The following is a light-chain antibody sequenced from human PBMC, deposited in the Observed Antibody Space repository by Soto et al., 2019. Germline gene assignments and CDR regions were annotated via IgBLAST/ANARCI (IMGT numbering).Light chain of an antibody. CDR1: QGISTY. V-gene: IGKV1-39*01. J-gene: IGKJ1*01. CDR2: AAS. Sequence: DIKMTLSPSSLSSSVGDRVTITCRASQGISTYLNFYQQNPEKAPKLLIYAASSLQSGVPSMFSGSGSETYFTLTISSLQPEDFATYSCQQSYSTTWTVGQGTKVDIK. CDR3: QQSYSTTWT.